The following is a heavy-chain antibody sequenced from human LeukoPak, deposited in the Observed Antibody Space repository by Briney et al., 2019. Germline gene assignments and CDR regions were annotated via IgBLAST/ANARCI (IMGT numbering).Heavy chain of an antibody. V-gene: IGHV3-15*01. D-gene: IGHD5-18*01. J-gene: IGHJ4*02. CDR2: IKSKTGGGAT. CDR1: GFTFSSYA. CDR3: TTGLKSGFTYGY. Sequence: SGGSLRLSCAASGFTFSSYAMNWVRQAPGKGLEWVGRIKSKTGGGATDYAAPVEGRFTISRDDSKTTLFLQMNSLKTEDTAVYYCTTGLKSGFTYGYWGQGILVTVSA.